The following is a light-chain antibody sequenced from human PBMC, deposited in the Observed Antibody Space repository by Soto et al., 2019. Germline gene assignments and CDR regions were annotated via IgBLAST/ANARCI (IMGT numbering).Light chain of an antibody. V-gene: IGKV3-20*01. CDR2: GAT. Sequence: EVLFTQSPGTLSLSPGEGDTLSCRASQSLSNNFLAWYQQKPGQAPRLLIYGATSRDTGVPDRFSGSGSGTDFTLTINRLEPEDFEVYYCQQYGSTPVTFGQGTKVDIK. J-gene: IGKJ1*01. CDR3: QQYGSTPVT. CDR1: QSLSNNF.